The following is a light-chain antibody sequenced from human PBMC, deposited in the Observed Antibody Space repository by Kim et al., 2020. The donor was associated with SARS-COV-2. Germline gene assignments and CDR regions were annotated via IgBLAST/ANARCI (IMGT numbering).Light chain of an antibody. CDR1: TLISNY. V-gene: IGLV3-19*01. J-gene: IGLJ2*01. CDR2: GKK. CDR3: YTPDNSDNHVV. Sequence: AWVQKFMMSGQGDTLISNYASWYQQKPGQAAALVIYGKKNQPSLIPARFSGSSSVNTASLSITVAHAEDEADYYCYTPDNSDNHVVFGGGTQLTVL.